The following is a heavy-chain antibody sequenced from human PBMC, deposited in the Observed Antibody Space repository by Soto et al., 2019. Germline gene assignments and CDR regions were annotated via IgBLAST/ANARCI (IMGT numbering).Heavy chain of an antibody. CDR2: IWYDGSNK. D-gene: IGHD6-13*01. J-gene: IGHJ5*02. CDR3: ARDRKVAAAGTRGNWFDP. Sequence: GGSLRLSCAASGFTFSSYGMHWVRQAPGKGLEWVAVIWYDGSNKYYADSVKGRFTISRDNSKNTLYLQMNSLRAEDTAVYYCARDRKVAAAGTRGNWFDPWGQGTLVTVSS. V-gene: IGHV3-33*01. CDR1: GFTFSSYG.